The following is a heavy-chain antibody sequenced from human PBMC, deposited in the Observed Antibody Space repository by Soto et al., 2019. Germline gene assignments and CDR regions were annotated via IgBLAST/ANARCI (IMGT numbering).Heavy chain of an antibody. V-gene: IGHV5-51*01. CDR3: ASLSEGATSYYYYVMAV. D-gene: IGHD1-26*01. CDR1: GYSFTSYW. CDR2: IYPGDSDT. Sequence: PGESLKISCKGSGYSFTSYWIGWVRQMPGKGLEWMGIIYPGDSDTRYSPSFQGQVTISADKSISTAYLQWSSLKASDTAMYYCASLSEGATSYYYYVMAVWGQGTTVTVSS. J-gene: IGHJ6*02.